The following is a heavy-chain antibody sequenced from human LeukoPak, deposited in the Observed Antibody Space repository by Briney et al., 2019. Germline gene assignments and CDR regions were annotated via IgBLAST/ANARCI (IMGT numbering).Heavy chain of an antibody. Sequence: RGSLRLSCAASGFTFDDYAMHWVRHAPGKGLEWVSLISWDGGSTYYADSVKGRFTISRDNSKNSLYLQMNSLRAEDTALYYCAKEAYGDYELDYWGQGTLVTVSS. J-gene: IGHJ4*02. CDR3: AKEAYGDYELDY. CDR2: ISWDGGST. D-gene: IGHD4-17*01. V-gene: IGHV3-43D*03. CDR1: GFTFDDYA.